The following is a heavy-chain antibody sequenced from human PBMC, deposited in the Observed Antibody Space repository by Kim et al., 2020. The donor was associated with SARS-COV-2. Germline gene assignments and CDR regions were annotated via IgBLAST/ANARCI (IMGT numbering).Heavy chain of an antibody. J-gene: IGHJ4*02. D-gene: IGHD6-19*01. V-gene: IGHV3-11*04. CDR3: ARAYSSGWAYFDY. Sequence: YADPGQGRFNTSKDNAKNSLYLQMNSLRAEDTAVYYCARAYSSGWAYFDYWGQGTLVTVSS.